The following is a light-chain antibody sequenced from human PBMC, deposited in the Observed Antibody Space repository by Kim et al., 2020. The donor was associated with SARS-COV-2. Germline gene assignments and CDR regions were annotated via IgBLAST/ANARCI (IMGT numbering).Light chain of an antibody. V-gene: IGLV3-1*01. CDR2: QDS. J-gene: IGLJ1*01. CDR1: KLGDKY. Sequence: VSAGQTASITCSGDKLGDKYACWYQQKPGQSPVLVIYQDSKRPSGIPERFAGSNSGNTATLTISGTQAMDEADYYCQAWDSSTAVFGTGTKVTVL. CDR3: QAWDSSTAV.